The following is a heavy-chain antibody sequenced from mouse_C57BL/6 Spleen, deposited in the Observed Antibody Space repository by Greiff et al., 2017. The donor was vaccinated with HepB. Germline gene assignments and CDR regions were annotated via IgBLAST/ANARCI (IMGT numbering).Heavy chain of an antibody. V-gene: IGHV1-26*01. CDR2: INPNNGGT. D-gene: IGHD1-1*01. Sequence: EVQLQQSGPELVKPGASVKISCKASGYTFTDYYMNWVKQSHGKSLEWIGDINPNNGGTSYNQKFKGKATLTVDKSSSTAYMELRSLTSEDSAVYYCARSRLSTVVATNAMDYWGQGTSVTVSS. CDR1: GYTFTDYY. J-gene: IGHJ4*01. CDR3: ARSRLSTVVATNAMDY.